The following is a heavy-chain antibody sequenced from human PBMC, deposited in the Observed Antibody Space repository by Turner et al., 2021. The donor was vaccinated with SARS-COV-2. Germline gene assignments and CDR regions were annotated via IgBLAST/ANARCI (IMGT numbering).Heavy chain of an antibody. J-gene: IGHJ4*02. CDR1: GFTFSSYV. V-gene: IGHV3-64D*06. CDR3: VKGAY. Sequence: EVQLVESGGGLVQPGGSLRLSCSASGFTFSSYVMHWVRQGPGKEMEYVSAISSNGRSTYYADSVKGRFTISRDNSKNTLDLQMSSLRAEDTAVYYCVKGAYWGQGTLVTVSS. CDR2: ISSNGRST.